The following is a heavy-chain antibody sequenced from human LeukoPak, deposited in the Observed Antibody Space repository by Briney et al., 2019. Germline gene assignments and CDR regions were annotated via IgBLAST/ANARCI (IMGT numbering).Heavy chain of an antibody. J-gene: IGHJ6*03. CDR1: RFTVSTNY. Sequence: PGRSLRLSCAASRFTVSTNYMSWVRQAPGKGLEWVSSISSTGGTTYYADSVKGRFTISRDNSKNTLYLQMNSLRAEDTAIYYCAKNGDRGAYCTGGTCYPYFYYYMDVWGKGTTVTI. CDR3: AKNGDRGAYCTGGTCYPYFYYYMDV. V-gene: IGHV3-23*01. D-gene: IGHD2-15*01. CDR2: ISSTGGTT.